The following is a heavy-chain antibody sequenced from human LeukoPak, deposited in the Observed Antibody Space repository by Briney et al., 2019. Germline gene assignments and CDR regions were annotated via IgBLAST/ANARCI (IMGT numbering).Heavy chain of an antibody. J-gene: IGHJ4*02. CDR1: GYTFTSYG. D-gene: IGHD5-18*01. V-gene: IGHV1-18*01. CDR3: ARGPQSNSYGYWIFSF. Sequence: AASVKVSCKASGYTFTSYGISWVRQAPGQGLEWMGWISAYNGNTNYAQKLQGRVTMTTDTSTSTAYMELRSLRSDDTAVYYCARGPQSNSYGYWIFSFWGQGTLVTVSS. CDR2: ISAYNGNT.